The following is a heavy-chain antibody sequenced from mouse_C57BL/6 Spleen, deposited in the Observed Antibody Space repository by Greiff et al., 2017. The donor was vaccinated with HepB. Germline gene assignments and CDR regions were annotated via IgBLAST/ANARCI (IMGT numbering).Heavy chain of an antibody. CDR2: ISGGGGNT. J-gene: IGHJ2*01. V-gene: IGHV5-9*01. D-gene: IGHD1-1*01. Sequence: EVQLVESGGGLVKPGGSLKLSCAASGFTFSSYTLSWVRQTPEKRLEWVATISGGGGNTYYPDSVKGRFTISRDTAKNTLYLQMSILRSEDTALYDCARTPPLTTVADDGGQGTTLTVAS. CDR1: GFTFSSYT. CDR3: ARTPPLTTVADD.